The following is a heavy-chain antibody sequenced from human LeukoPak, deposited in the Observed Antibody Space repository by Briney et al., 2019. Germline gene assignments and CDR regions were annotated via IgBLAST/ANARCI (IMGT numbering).Heavy chain of an antibody. CDR3: ARDPADY. Sequence: GRSLRLSCAASGFTFSSYAMHWVRQAPGKGLEWVAVISYDGSNKYYADSVKGRFTISRDNSKNTLYLQMNSLRAEHTAVYYCARDPADYWGQGTLVTVSS. CDR1: GFTFSSYA. V-gene: IGHV3-30-3*01. CDR2: ISYDGSNK. J-gene: IGHJ4*02.